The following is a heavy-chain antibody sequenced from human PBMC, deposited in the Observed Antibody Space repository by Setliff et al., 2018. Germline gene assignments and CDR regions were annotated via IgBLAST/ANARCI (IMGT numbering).Heavy chain of an antibody. D-gene: IGHD5-12*01. J-gene: IGHJ4*02. CDR2: IYYSGIA. Sequence: LPETLSLTCTVSGGSISSHYWSWIRQPPGKGLEWIGYIYYSGIANYSPSLKSRLTISVDTSKNQFSLKLRSVTAADTAVYYCARGGTFRYFDYWGQGTPVTVSS. CDR3: ARGGTFRYFDY. CDR1: GGSISSHY. V-gene: IGHV4-59*11.